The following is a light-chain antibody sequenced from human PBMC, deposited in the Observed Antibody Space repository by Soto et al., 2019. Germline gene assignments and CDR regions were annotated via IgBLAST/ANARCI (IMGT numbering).Light chain of an antibody. J-gene: IGKJ4*01. CDR3: QQRSNKSLT. CDR1: QSVSSY. V-gene: IGKV3-11*01. Sequence: EIVLTQSPATLSLSPGERATLSCRASQSVSSYLAWYQQKPGQAPRLLIYDASNTATGIPARFSGSGSATNFTLIISSLEPEDFAVYYCQQRSNKSLTFGGGTKVEIK. CDR2: DAS.